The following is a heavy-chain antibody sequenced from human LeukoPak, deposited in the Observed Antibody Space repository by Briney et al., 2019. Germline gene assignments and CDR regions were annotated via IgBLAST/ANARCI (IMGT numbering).Heavy chain of an antibody. Sequence: PGGPLRLSCAASGFTFSTYIMNCVRHPPGKGLEWVSSISSCGSDIYYADQVKGRITISRDNAKNSLVLQMNNRRTDARVVLCGARDDAPGSYHKDGFDVWGQGTLVTVSS. CDR3: ARDDAPGSYHKDGFDV. V-gene: IGHV3-21*06. D-gene: IGHD1-26*01. J-gene: IGHJ3*01. CDR2: ISSCGSDI. CDR1: GFTFSTYI.